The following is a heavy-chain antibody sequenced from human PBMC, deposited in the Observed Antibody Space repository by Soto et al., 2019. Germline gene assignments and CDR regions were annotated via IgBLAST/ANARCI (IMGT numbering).Heavy chain of an antibody. D-gene: IGHD5-12*01. CDR1: GFTVDDYA. J-gene: IGHJ4*02. CDR3: AKDRTWVGTTTIHIFAS. CDR2: ISWNSETI. Sequence: EVQLVESGGGLVQPGRSLRLSCAASGFTVDDYAMHWVRHAPGKGLEWVSGISWNSETIDYADSVKGRFTISRDNAKSSLVLQMASLTPDDTALSYCAKDRTWVGTTTIHIFASWGQATLVTFSS. V-gene: IGHV3-9*01.